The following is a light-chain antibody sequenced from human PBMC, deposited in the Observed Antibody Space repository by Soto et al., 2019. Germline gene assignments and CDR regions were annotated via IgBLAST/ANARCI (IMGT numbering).Light chain of an antibody. Sequence: QSALTQPASVSGSPGQSITISCTGTSSDVGGYNYVSWYQQHPGKAPKLMIYDVSNWPSGVSNRFSGSKSGNTASLTISGLQAEDEADYYCSSYTSSSHVVFGGGTQLTVL. J-gene: IGLJ2*01. V-gene: IGLV2-14*01. CDR1: SSDVGGYNY. CDR3: SSYTSSSHVV. CDR2: DVS.